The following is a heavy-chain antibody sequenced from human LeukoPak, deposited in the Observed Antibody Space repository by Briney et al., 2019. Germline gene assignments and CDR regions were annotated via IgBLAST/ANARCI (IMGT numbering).Heavy chain of an antibody. CDR1: GYSISSGFY. V-gene: IGHV4-38-2*01. D-gene: IGHD2-8*01. CDR2: IFHGGST. CDR3: ARHEVHSEWFDP. Sequence: PSETLSLTCAVSGYSISSGFYWGWIRQPPGKGLEWIGSIFHGGSTYYNPSLKSRVTISVDTSKNQLSLKLSSVTAADTAVYYCARHEVHSEWFDPWGQGTLVTVSS. J-gene: IGHJ5*02.